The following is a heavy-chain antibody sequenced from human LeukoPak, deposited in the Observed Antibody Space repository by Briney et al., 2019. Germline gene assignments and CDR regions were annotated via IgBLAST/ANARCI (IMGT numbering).Heavy chain of an antibody. CDR1: GGSISSYY. CDR3: AAGELELRAWFDP. CDR2: IYYSGST. J-gene: IGHJ5*02. V-gene: IGHV4-59*12. D-gene: IGHD1-7*01. Sequence: SETLSLTCTVSGGSISSYYWSWIRQPPGKGLEWIGYIYYSGSTNYNPSLKSRVTMSVDTSKNQFSLKLSSVTAADTAVYYCAAGELELRAWFDPWGQGTLVTVSS.